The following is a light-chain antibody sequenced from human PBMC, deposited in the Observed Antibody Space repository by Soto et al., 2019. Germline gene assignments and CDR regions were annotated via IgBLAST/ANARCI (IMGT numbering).Light chain of an antibody. J-gene: IGKJ1*01. CDR2: GAS. CDR1: QSVRSSY. Sequence: EIVLTQSPGTLSLSPGERATLSCRASQSVRSSYLTWYQQKLGQAPRLLIYGASTRATGIPDRFTGSGSGTDFTLTISSLEPEDFAVYYCQQRSNWPPWTFGQGTKVDIK. V-gene: IGKV3D-20*02. CDR3: QQRSNWPPWT.